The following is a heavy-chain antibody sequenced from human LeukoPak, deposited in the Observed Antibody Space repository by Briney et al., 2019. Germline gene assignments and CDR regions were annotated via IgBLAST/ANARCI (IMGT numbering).Heavy chain of an antibody. CDR1: GGSISSSSYY. CDR3: ARDHLYYHDAFDI. D-gene: IGHD1-26*01. V-gene: IGHV4-39*07. J-gene: IGHJ3*02. CDR2: IYYSGST. Sequence: SETLSLTCTVSGGSISSSSYYWGWIRQPPGKGLEWIGSIYYSGSTYYNPSLKSRVTISVDTSKNQFSLKPSSVTAADTAVYYCARDHLYYHDAFDIWGQGTMVTVSS.